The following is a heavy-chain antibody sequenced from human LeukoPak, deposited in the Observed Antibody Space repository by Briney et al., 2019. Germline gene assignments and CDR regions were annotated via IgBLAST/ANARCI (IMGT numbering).Heavy chain of an antibody. CDR2: INPNSGGT. V-gene: IGHV1-2*02. Sequence: ASVTVSCKASGYTFTVYYMHWVRQAPGQGLEWMGWINPNSGGTNYAQKFQGRVTMTRDTSISTAYMDLSRLRSDGTAVYYCARGTGEGYSYGRYYFDYWGQGTLVTVSS. J-gene: IGHJ4*02. CDR1: GYTFTVYY. CDR3: ARGTGEGYSYGRYYFDY. D-gene: IGHD5-18*01.